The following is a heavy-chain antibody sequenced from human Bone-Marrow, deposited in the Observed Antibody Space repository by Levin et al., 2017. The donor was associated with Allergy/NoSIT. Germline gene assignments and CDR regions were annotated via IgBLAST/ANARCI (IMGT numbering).Heavy chain of an antibody. CDR1: GFTFSSYA. CDR2: ISGSGGST. J-gene: IGHJ4*02. V-gene: IGHV3-23*01. Sequence: GESLKISCAASGFTFSSYAMSWVRQAPGKGLEWVSAISGSGGSTYYADSVKGRFTISRDNSKNTLYLQMNSLRAEDTAVYYCAKHNWNDWCMAYWGQGTLVTVSS. D-gene: IGHD1-20*01. CDR3: AKHNWNDWCMAY.